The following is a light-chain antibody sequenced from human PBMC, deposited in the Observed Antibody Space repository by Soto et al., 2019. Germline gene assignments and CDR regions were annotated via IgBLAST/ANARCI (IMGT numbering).Light chain of an antibody. Sequence: EIVLTQSPGTLSLSPGERATLSCRASQSVANNYLAWYQQKPGQAPRFLMYDASSRATGIPDRFSGSGSGTDFTLTISRLEPEDLAVYYCEQYGSTPLTFGGGTKVEI. CDR2: DAS. J-gene: IGKJ4*01. CDR1: QSVANNY. CDR3: EQYGSTPLT. V-gene: IGKV3-20*01.